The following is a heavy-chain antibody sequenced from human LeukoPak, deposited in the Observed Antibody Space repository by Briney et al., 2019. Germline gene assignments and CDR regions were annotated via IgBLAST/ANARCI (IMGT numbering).Heavy chain of an antibody. CDR1: GFTFSSYS. CDR2: ISSSSSYI. CDR3: ARWDCSGGSCYSGQKLWYFDL. D-gene: IGHD2-15*01. J-gene: IGHJ2*01. V-gene: IGHV3-21*01. Sequence: PGGSLRLSCAASGFTFSSYSMNWVRQAPGKGLEWVSSISSSSSYIYYADSVKGRFTISRDNAKNSLYLQMNSLRAEDTAVYYCARWDCSGGSCYSGQKLWYFDLWGRGTLVTVSS.